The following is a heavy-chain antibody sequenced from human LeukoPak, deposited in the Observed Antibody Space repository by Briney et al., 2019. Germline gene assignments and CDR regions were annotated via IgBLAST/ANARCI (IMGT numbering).Heavy chain of an antibody. CDR1: GYTFTSYD. J-gene: IGHJ5*02. CDR2: MNPNSGNT. CDR3: ARNYDFWSGYYSFSWFDP. V-gene: IGHV1-8*01. Sequence: ASVKVSCKASGYTFTSYDINWVRQATGQGLEWMGWMNPNSGNTGYAQKFQGRVTMTRNTSISTAYMELSSLRSEDTAVYYCARNYDFWSGYYSFSWFDPWGQGTLVTVSS. D-gene: IGHD3-3*01.